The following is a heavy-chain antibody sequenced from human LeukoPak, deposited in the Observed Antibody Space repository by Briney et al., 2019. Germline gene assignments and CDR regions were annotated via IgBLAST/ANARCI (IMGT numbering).Heavy chain of an antibody. D-gene: IGHD3-3*01. V-gene: IGHV3-30*19. CDR2: LPYDGSDK. CDR3: ARVAPDDFWSGPLYYYYMDV. J-gene: IGHJ6*03. CDR1: GFTFSAFG. Sequence: GGSLRLSCAASGFTFSAFGMHWVRQAPGKGLEWVTFLPYDGSDKYYADSVKGRFTISRDNSKNTLYLQMNNMRTEDTAVYYCARVAPDDFWSGPLYYYYMDVWGKGTTVTVSS.